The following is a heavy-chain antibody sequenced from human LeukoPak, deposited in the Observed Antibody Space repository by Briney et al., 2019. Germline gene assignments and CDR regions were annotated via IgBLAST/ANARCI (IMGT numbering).Heavy chain of an antibody. CDR3: ARVRGAAVAGTPERAFDY. J-gene: IGHJ4*02. V-gene: IGHV4-39*02. CDR2: VYSSGSA. Sequence: PSETLSLTCTGSGGSISSSSGDYWGWVRQPPGKGLEWIASVYSSGSAFYNPSLKSRVTISVDTSKNHSYQKLSSVTAADTAVYYCARVRGAAVAGTPERAFDYWGQGTLVTVSS. D-gene: IGHD6-19*01. CDR1: GGSISSSSGDY.